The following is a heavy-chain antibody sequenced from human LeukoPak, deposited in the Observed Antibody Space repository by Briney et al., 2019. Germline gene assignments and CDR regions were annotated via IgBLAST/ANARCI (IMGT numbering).Heavy chain of an antibody. V-gene: IGHV3-21*01. Sequence: TTGGSLRLSCAASGFTFSSYSMNWVRQAPGKGLVWVSSISSSSSYIYYADSVKGRFTISRDNAKNSLYLQMNSLRSEDTAVYYCASPPGYCSSTSCRIHSNYPSGWGQGTLVTVSS. CDR2: ISSSSSYI. J-gene: IGHJ4*02. D-gene: IGHD2-2*01. CDR1: GFTFSSYS. CDR3: ASPPGYCSSTSCRIHSNYPSG.